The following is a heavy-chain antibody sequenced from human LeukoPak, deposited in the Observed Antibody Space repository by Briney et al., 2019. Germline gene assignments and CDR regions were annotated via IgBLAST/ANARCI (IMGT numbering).Heavy chain of an antibody. CDR3: ARADVDTAYYMDV. V-gene: IGHV3-48*04. Sequence: GGSLRLFCAASGFTFSSYSMNWVRQAPGKGLGWVSYISGSSSTIYYADSVRGRFTISRDNAKNSLYLQMNSLRAEDTAVYYCARADVDTAYYMDVWGKGTTVTVSS. D-gene: IGHD5-18*01. CDR1: GFTFSSYS. CDR2: ISGSSSTI. J-gene: IGHJ6*03.